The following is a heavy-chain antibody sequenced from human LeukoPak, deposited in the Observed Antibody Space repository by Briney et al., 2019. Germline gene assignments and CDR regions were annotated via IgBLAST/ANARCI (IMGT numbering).Heavy chain of an antibody. J-gene: IGHJ4*02. D-gene: IGHD3-22*01. CDR2: IRYDGNNK. V-gene: IGHV3-30*02. CDR1: GFTFSSYG. Sequence: GGSLRLSCAASGFTFSSYGVHWVRQAPGKGLEWVAFIRYDGNNKYYADSVKGRFTISRDNSKSTLYLQMKSLRVEDTAVYYCAKDSSVYDYDSRNLDYWGQGTLVTVSS. CDR3: AKDSSVYDYDSRNLDY.